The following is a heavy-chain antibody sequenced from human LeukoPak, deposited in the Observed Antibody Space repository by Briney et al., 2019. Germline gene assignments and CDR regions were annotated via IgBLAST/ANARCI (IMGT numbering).Heavy chain of an antibody. Sequence: PSETLSLTCTVSGGSISSYYWSWIRQPPGKGLEWIGYIYYSGSTNYNPSLKSRVTISVDTSKNQFSLKLSSVTAADMAVYYCARGPNNLGYYYYGMDVWGQGTTVTVSS. J-gene: IGHJ6*02. D-gene: IGHD7-27*01. CDR2: IYYSGST. V-gene: IGHV4-59*01. CDR3: ARGPNNLGYYYYGMDV. CDR1: GGSISSYY.